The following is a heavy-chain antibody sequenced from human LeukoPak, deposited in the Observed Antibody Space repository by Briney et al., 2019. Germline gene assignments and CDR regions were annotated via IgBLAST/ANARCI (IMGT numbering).Heavy chain of an antibody. CDR3: AVIVGATKGYYGMDV. CDR2: INPNSGGT. Sequence: ASVKVSCKASGYTFTGYYMHWVRQAPGQGLEWMGWINPNSGGTNYAQKFQGRVTTTRDTSISTAYMELSRLRSDDTAVYYCAVIVGATKGYYGMDVWGQGTTVTVSS. D-gene: IGHD1-26*01. V-gene: IGHV1-2*02. CDR1: GYTFTGYY. J-gene: IGHJ6*02.